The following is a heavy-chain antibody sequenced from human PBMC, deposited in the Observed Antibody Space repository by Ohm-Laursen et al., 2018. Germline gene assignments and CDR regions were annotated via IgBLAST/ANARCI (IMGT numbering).Heavy chain of an antibody. CDR2: IRWNRGSI. D-gene: IGHD2-15*01. V-gene: IGHV3-9*01. Sequence: SLRLSCAASGFTFDDYAMHWVRQAPGKGLEWVAGIRWNRGSIGYADSVKGRFTISRDNARNSLYLQMNSLRAEDTALYYCTKAYGVRVEAAIASSDFWGQGTLVTVSS. CDR1: GFTFDDYA. J-gene: IGHJ4*02. CDR3: TKAYGVRVEAAIASSDF.